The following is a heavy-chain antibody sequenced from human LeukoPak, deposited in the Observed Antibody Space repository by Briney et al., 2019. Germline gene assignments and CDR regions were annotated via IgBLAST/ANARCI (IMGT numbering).Heavy chain of an antibody. CDR1: GGTFSSYA. V-gene: IGHV1-69*06. Sequence: AVKVSCKASGGTFSSYAISWVRPAPGQGREWMGGSIPIFGTAHYAHKFQGRVTMTADKSTSTAYMELSSLRSEDTAVYYCAREIVITMVRGVIITDAFDIWGQGTMVTVSS. CDR2: SIPIFGTA. J-gene: IGHJ3*02. CDR3: AREIVITMVRGVIITDAFDI. D-gene: IGHD3-10*01.